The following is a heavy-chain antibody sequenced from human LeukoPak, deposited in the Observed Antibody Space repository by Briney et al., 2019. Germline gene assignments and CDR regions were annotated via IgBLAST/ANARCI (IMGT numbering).Heavy chain of an antibody. J-gene: IGHJ4*02. Sequence: SETLSLTCAVYGGSFSGCYWSWIRQPPGKGLEWIGEINHSGSTNYNPSLKSRVTISVDTSKNQFSLKLSSVTAADTAVYYCARGYYGDYAWGQGTLVTVSS. CDR1: GGSFSGCY. D-gene: IGHD4-17*01. CDR2: INHSGST. CDR3: ARGYYGDYA. V-gene: IGHV4-34*01.